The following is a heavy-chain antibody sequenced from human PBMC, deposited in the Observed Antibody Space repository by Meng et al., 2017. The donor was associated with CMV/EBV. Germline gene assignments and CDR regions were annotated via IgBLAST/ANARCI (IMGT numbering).Heavy chain of an antibody. CDR3: ARVRRDIHFDY. CDR1: GFTFSSYW. J-gene: IGHJ4*02. D-gene: IGHD2-15*01. Sequence: GGSLRLSCAASGFTFSSYWMSWVRQAPGKGLEWVTNIKQDGSEKYYVDSVKGRFTISRDNAKNSLYLQMNSLRAEDTAVYYCARVRRDIHFDYWGQGTLVTVSS. CDR2: IKQDGSEK. V-gene: IGHV3-7*01.